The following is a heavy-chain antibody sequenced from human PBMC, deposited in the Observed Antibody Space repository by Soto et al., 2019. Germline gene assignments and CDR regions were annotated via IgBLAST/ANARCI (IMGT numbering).Heavy chain of an antibody. J-gene: IGHJ4*02. V-gene: IGHV3-23*01. CDR2: IFAAGAP. D-gene: IGHD1-26*01. CDR3: AKDVTPDSRWDIDY. CDR1: GFTLSIYA. Sequence: GGALRLSCAASGFTLSIYAMDWVRPAPGKGLEWVAGIFAAGAPYYADPVKGRFTISRDNSKNPLYLQINSLRDEDTALYFCAKDVTPDSRWDIDYWGQGTLVTVSS.